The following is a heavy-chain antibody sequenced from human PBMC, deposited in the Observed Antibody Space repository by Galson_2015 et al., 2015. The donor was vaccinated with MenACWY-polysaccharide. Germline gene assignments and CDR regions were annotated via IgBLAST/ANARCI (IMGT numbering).Heavy chain of an antibody. J-gene: IGHJ4*02. CDR3: AKTRSGTDSRWYDY. CDR1: GFTFSSYA. V-gene: IGHV3-23*01. D-gene: IGHD3-22*01. Sequence: SLRLSCAASGFTFSSYAMSWARQAPGKGLEWVSGISGTSRSAYYADSVRGRFTISRDNSKNTLYLQMSRLRAEDAAVYYCAKTRSGTDSRWYDYGGQGTLVTVSS. CDR2: ISGTSRSA.